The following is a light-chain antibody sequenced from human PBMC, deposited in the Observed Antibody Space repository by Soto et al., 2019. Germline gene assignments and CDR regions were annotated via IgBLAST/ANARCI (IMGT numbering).Light chain of an antibody. CDR1: QSVFNNH. CDR2: GAS. V-gene: IGKV3D-20*02. J-gene: IGKJ4*01. CDR3: QQRSKWPVT. Sequence: EIVLTQSPGTLSLSPGERATLSCRASQSVFNNHIGWYQQKPGQAPRRLIFGASFRATGIPDRFSGSGSGTDFTLTISSLEAEDFALYYCQQRSKWPVTFGGGTKVDIK.